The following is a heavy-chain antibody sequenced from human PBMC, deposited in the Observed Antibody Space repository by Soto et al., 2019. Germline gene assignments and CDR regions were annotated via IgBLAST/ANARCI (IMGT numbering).Heavy chain of an antibody. D-gene: IGHD4-17*01. CDR3: ARDLRGDYVSGSIDY. CDR2: ISSSSSYI. Sequence: GGSLRLSCAASGFTFSSYSMNWVRQAPGKGLEWVSSISSSSSYIYYADSVKGRFTISRDNAKNLLYLQMNSLRAEDTAVYYCARDLRGDYVSGSIDYWGQGTLVTVSS. V-gene: IGHV3-21*01. J-gene: IGHJ4*02. CDR1: GFTFSSYS.